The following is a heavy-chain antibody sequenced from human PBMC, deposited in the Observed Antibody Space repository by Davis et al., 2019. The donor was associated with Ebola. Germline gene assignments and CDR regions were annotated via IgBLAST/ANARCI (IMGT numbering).Heavy chain of an antibody. CDR2: INPNSGGT. Sequence: ASVKVSCKASGYTFTDYYIHWVRQAPGQGLEWMGWINPNSGGTNYAQKFQGRVTMTRDTSISTAYMDLSRLRSDDTAVYYCARDLEGRDGDSWSYYYYYMDVWGKGTTVTVSS. V-gene: IGHV1-2*02. J-gene: IGHJ6*03. CDR3: ARDLEGRDGDSWSYYYYYMDV. CDR1: GYTFTDYY. D-gene: IGHD6-13*01.